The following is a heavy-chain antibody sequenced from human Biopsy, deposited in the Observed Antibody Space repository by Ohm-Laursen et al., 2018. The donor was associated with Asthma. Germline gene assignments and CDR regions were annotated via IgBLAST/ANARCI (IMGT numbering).Heavy chain of an antibody. J-gene: IGHJ3*02. CDR1: GYTFINYA. Sequence: ASVTVSCKASGYTFINYAIHWVRQAPGQRLEWMGWINAGNGNTKYSEKFQGRVTITRDTSASTAYMDLSSLRSEDTAVYYCARTYYDFLTGQVNDALAMWGQGTVVTVSS. D-gene: IGHD3-9*01. CDR2: INAGNGNT. CDR3: ARTYYDFLTGQVNDALAM. V-gene: IGHV1-3*01.